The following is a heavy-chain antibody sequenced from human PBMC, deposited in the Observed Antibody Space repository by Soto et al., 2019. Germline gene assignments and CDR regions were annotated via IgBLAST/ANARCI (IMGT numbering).Heavy chain of an antibody. J-gene: IGHJ4*02. V-gene: IGHV3-21*06. CDR1: GFTFTRNS. CDR3: ARESEDLTSNFDY. CDR2: ISSTTNYI. Sequence: EVQLVESGGGRVKPGGSRSLSVAASGFTFTRNSITWVRQAQGKGLEWVSSISSTTNYIYYGDSMKGRFTISRDNAKNSLYLEMNSLRAEDTAVYYCARESEDLTSNFDYWGQGTLVTVSS.